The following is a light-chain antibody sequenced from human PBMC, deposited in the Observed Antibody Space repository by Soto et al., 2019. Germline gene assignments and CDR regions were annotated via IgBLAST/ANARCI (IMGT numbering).Light chain of an antibody. V-gene: IGKV3-20*01. Sequence: EIVMTQSRATLSVSPGERATLSCRASQRLSASDIAWYQQKPGQAPKFLIYGVSSRATGIPDRFSGSGSGTDFTLTISRLEPEDFAVYHCQQYGSSPLITFGQGTRLEIK. CDR3: QQYGSSPLIT. J-gene: IGKJ5*01. CDR2: GVS. CDR1: QRLSASD.